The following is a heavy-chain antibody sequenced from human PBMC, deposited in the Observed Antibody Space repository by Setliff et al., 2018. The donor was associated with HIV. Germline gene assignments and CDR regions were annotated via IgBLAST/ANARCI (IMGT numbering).Heavy chain of an antibody. CDR1: GFAFSTFD. CDR3: AKPTSGFYPRPYDL. Sequence: PGGSLRLSCVGTGFAFSTFDMNWVRQTPRKGLEWVAAVSPDGDATYYPDSLRGRFTVSRDNAKNMLFLQMSNLGADDSAIYYCAKPTSGFYPRPYDLWGHGTKVTVSS. J-gene: IGHJ3*01. V-gene: IGHV3-23*01. D-gene: IGHD5-12*01. CDR2: VSPDGDAT.